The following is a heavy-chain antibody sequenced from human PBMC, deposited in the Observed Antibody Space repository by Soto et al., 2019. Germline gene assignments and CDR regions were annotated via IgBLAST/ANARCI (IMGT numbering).Heavy chain of an antibody. V-gene: IGHV4-59*11. CDR3: ARGVYLSLVRTGWFDP. Sequence: SETLSLTCTVSGTSMSGHFWSWMRQPPGKGLEWIGYGYYSGSTLYNPSLKSRVTISLDTSKNHFSLRLNSVTSADTAVYYCARGVYLSLVRTGWFDPWGQGTLVTVSS. D-gene: IGHD3-10*01. J-gene: IGHJ5*02. CDR1: GTSMSGHF. CDR2: GYYSGST.